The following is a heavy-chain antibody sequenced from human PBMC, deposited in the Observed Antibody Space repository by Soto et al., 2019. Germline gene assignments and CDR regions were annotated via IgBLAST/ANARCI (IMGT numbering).Heavy chain of an antibody. CDR3: GRVPGGVGSGSFSYYYYGMDV. V-gene: IGHV1-2*02. Sequence: SVKVSCKASGYTFTGYYMHWVRQAPGQGLEWMGWINPNSGGTNYAQKFKARVTLTRDTSISTASRKLRSLRSDATAGYNGGRVPGGVGSGSFSYYYYGMDVWGQGTTVTVSS. D-gene: IGHD3-10*01. CDR1: GYTFTGYY. J-gene: IGHJ6*02. CDR2: INPNSGGT.